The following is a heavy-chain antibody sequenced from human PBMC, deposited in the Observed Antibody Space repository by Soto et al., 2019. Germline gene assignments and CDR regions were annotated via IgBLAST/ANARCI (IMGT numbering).Heavy chain of an antibody. CDR3: ASDNYYGTH. CDR1: GGSISSVEYY. Sequence: QVQLQEAGPGLATPSQTLTLTCTVSGGSISSVEYYWSWIRHPPGKGLEWIEYIYSSGSTYYNQTLKSRVTISVDTSKNPFSLKLGSVAAADPAVYYCASDNYYGTHWGQGTLVTVSS. V-gene: IGHV4-30-4*01. CDR2: IYSSGST. J-gene: IGHJ4*02. D-gene: IGHD3-10*01.